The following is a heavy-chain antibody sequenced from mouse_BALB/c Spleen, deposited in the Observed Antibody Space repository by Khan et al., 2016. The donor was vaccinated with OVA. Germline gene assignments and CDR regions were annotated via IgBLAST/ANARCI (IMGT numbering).Heavy chain of an antibody. J-gene: IGHJ2*01. Sequence: VQLQQSGPELVKPGASVKMSCTASGYTFTSSVIHWVRQKSGQGLDWIGYIYPFNDGTKYNEKFEGKATLTSDKSSSTAYMELSSLTSEDSAVYYCARNYRYDVYFDYWGQGTTLTGSS. CDR1: GYTFTSSV. D-gene: IGHD2-14*01. CDR3: ARNYRYDVYFDY. V-gene: IGHV1S136*01. CDR2: IYPFNDGT.